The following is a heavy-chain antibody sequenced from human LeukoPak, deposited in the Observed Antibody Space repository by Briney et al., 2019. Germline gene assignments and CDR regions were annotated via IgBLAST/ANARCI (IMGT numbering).Heavy chain of an antibody. D-gene: IGHD3-16*01. J-gene: IGHJ3*02. V-gene: IGHV3-64*01. Sequence: GGSLRLSCAAYGFTFSSYAMHWVRQAPGKGLEYVSTISTNGGRTYYANSVKGRFTISRDNSKNTVYLQMGSLRAEDMAVYYCARERRGDDAFDIWGQGTMVTVSS. CDR3: ARERRGDDAFDI. CDR1: GFTFSSYA. CDR2: ISTNGGRT.